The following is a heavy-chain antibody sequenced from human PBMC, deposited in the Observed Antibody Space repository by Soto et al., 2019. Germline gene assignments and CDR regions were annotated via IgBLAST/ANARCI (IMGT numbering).Heavy chain of an antibody. CDR1: ELSFSRHG. V-gene: IGHV3-30*03. CDR3: AQVYRGVIGFGMDV. CDR2: ISYDGSAE. Sequence: QVQLVESGGGVVQPGRSLSLSCVASELSFSRHGFHWVRLAPGKALEWVAYISYDGSAERYADPVRGRITISLDTSKSTLYLHMNCLTTEDTSVYICAQVYRGVIGFGMDVWGEGTTVTVSS. J-gene: IGHJ6*02. D-gene: IGHD3-10*01.